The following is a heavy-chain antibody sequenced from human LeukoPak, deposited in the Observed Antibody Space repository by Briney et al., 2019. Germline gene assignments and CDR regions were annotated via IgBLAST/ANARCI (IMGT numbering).Heavy chain of an antibody. Sequence: SETLSLTCAVYGGSFSGYYWSWIRQPPGKGLEWIGSIYYSGSTYYNPSLKSRVTISVDTSKNQFSLKLSSVTAADTAVYYCARDPPGTAMSYDYWGQGTLVTVSS. CDR1: GGSFSGYY. D-gene: IGHD5-18*01. V-gene: IGHV4-34*01. CDR3: ARDPPGTAMSYDY. J-gene: IGHJ4*02. CDR2: IYYSGST.